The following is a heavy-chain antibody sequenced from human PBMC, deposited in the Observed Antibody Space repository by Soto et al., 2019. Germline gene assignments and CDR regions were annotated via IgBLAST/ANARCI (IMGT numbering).Heavy chain of an antibody. CDR2: ISYDGSNK. CDR3: ARSYGDYGYYYYGMDV. CDR1: GFTVSSNY. V-gene: IGHV3-30-3*01. D-gene: IGHD4-17*01. Sequence: TGGSLRLSCAASGFTVSSNYMHWVRQAPGKGLEWVAVISYDGSNKYYADSVKGRFTISRDNSKNTLYLQMNSLRAEDTAVYYCARSYGDYGYYYYGMDVWGQGTTVTVSS. J-gene: IGHJ6*02.